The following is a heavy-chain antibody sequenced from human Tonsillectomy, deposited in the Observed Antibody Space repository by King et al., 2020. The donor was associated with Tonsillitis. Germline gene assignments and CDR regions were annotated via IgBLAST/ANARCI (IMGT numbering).Heavy chain of an antibody. D-gene: IGHD2-15*01. V-gene: IGHV1-18*01. CDR2: ISAYSGNT. CDR3: AREGGYCSGGSCYSYDYFDY. CDR1: GYTFPSYG. J-gene: IGHJ4*02. Sequence: QLVQSGAEVKKPGASVKVSCKASGYTFPSYGINWVRQAPGQGLEWMGWISAYSGNTNYAQKLQGRVTMTTDTSASTAYMELRSLRSDDTAVYYCAREGGYCSGGSCYSYDYFDYWGQGTLVTVSS.